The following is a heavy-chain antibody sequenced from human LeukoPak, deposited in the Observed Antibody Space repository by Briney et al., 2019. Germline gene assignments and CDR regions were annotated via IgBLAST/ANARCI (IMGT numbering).Heavy chain of an antibody. CDR3: AEGPYYDILTGYSSDAFHI. CDR2: ISSSSSTI. V-gene: IGHV3-48*01. J-gene: IGHJ3*02. CDR1: GFAFSSYS. D-gene: IGHD3-9*01. Sequence: GGSLRLSCAASGFAFSSYSMNWVRQAPGRGLEWVSYISSSSSTIYYADSVKGRFTISRDNAKNSLYLQMNSLRAEDTAVYYCAEGPYYDILTGYSSDAFHIWGQGTVVTVSS.